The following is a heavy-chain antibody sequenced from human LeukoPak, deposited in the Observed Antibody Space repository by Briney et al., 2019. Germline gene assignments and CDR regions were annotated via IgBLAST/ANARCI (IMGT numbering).Heavy chain of an antibody. CDR2: INRSGST. CDR3: ARRSDGIAVAGNLDY. V-gene: IGHV4-34*01. CDR1: GGSFSGYY. D-gene: IGHD6-19*01. Sequence: PSETLSLTCAVYGGSFSGYYWSWIRQPPGKGLEWIGEINRSGSTNYNPSLKSRVTISVDTSKNQFSLKLSSVTAADTAVYYCARRSDGIAVAGNLDYWGQGTLVTVSS. J-gene: IGHJ4*02.